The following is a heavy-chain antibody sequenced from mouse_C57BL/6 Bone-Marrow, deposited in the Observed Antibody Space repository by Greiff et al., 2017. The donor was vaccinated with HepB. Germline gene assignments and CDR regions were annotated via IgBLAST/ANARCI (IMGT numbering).Heavy chain of an antibody. CDR1: GFTFSSYG. CDR3: ARHAFPAWFAY. Sequence: EVQLVESGGDLVKPGGSLKLSCAASGFTFSSYGMSWVRQTPDKRLEWVATISSGGSYTYYPDSVKGRFTISRDNAKNTLYLQMSSLKSEDTAMYHCARHAFPAWFAYWGQGTLVTVSA. V-gene: IGHV5-6*01. CDR2: ISSGGSYT. J-gene: IGHJ3*01.